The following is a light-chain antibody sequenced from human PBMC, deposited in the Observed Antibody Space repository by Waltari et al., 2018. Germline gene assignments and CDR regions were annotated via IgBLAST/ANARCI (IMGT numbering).Light chain of an antibody. CDR1: TNDVGAYDI. CDR2: AVT. V-gene: IGLV2-23*02. J-gene: IGLJ2*01. Sequence: QSALTQAASVSGSLGQSITTSCTGTTNDVGAYDIVSWYQQHPGKAPRLIIYAVTERPSGVSNRFSGSKSGNTASLTISGLQAEDEADYHCCSYAGGRTYVVFGGGTKLTVL. CDR3: CSYAGGRTYVV.